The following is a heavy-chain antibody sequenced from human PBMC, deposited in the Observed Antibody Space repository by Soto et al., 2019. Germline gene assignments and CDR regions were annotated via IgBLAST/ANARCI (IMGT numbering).Heavy chain of an antibody. D-gene: IGHD3-10*01. Sequence: LSLTCAVYGGSFSGYYWSWIRQPPGKGLEWIGEINHSGSTNYNPSLKSRVTISVDTSKNQFSLKLSSVTAADTAVYYCARGQDYGSGSYGYYYMDVWGKGTTVTVSS. CDR1: GGSFSGYY. J-gene: IGHJ6*03. CDR2: INHSGST. CDR3: ARGQDYGSGSYGYYYMDV. V-gene: IGHV4-34*01.